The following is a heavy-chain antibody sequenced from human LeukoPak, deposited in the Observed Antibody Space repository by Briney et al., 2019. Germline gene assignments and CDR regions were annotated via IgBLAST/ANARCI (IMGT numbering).Heavy chain of an antibody. CDR1: GFTFSDYY. CDR2: ISSSGSTI. D-gene: IGHD5-24*01. V-gene: IGHV3-11*01. CDR3: ARDQRWLQLFDY. Sequence: GGSLRLSCAASGFTFSDYYMSWIRQAPGKGLEGVSYISSSGSTIYYADSVKGRFTISRDNAKNSLYLQMNSLRAEDTAVYYCARDQRWLQLFDYWGQGTLVTVSS. J-gene: IGHJ4*02.